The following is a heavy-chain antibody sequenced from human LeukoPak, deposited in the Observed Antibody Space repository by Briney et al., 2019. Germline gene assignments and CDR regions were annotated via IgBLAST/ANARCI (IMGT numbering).Heavy chain of an antibody. D-gene: IGHD4-23*01. V-gene: IGHV4-59*08. J-gene: IGHJ4*02. CDR1: GGSIGTYY. Sequence: PSETLSLTCTVSGGSIGTYYWSWIRQPPGKGLEWIGNIYYSGSTNYNPSLKSRVSTSVDTSKNQYSLKLTSVTARDTAFYCCARGNTLLTSRWGQGTLVIVSS. CDR2: IYYSGST. CDR3: ARGNTLLTSR.